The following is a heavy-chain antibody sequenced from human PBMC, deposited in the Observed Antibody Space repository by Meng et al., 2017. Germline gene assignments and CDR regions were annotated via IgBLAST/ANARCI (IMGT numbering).Heavy chain of an antibody. D-gene: IGHD6-13*01. V-gene: IGHV3-15*01. CDR3: TTIAEAGEADY. CDR2: IKSKSDGGTT. J-gene: IGHJ4*02. Sequence: GVLRLSCAASRFTFSNAWMNWVRQAPGKGLEWVGRIKSKSDGGTTDYAAPVKGRFSISRDDSKNTLYLQMNSLRTEDTGVYYCTTIAEAGEADYWGQGTLVTVSS. CDR1: RFTFSNAW.